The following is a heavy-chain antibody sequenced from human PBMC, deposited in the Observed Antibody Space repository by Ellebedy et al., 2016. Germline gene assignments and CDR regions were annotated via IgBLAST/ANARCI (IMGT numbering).Heavy chain of an antibody. V-gene: IGHV3-33*01. CDR1: GFTFSDYA. J-gene: IGHJ4*02. Sequence: GGSLRLSCAASGFTFSDYAMHWVRQAPGKGPEWVAVIWSDGTKKYYTDSVRGRFTISRDTSKNKLYSQMDSLRAEDTAVYYCTRGGAVAGGFDYWGQGTLVTVSS. D-gene: IGHD6-19*01. CDR2: IWSDGTKK. CDR3: TRGGAVAGGFDY.